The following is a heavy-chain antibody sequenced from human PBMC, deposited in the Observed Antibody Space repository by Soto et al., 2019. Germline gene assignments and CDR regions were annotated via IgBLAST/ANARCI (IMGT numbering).Heavy chain of an antibody. CDR1: GYTFTSYD. V-gene: IGHV1-8*01. J-gene: IGHJ5*02. CDR3: ARAPPYCTNGVCYTEGWFDP. CDR2: MNPNSGNT. Sequence: QVQLVQSGAEVKKPGASVKVSCKASGYTFTSYDINWVRQATGQGLEWMGWMNPNSGNTGYAQKFQGRVTMTRNTSISTAYMELSSLRSEDTDVYYCARAPPYCTNGVCYTEGWFDPWGQGTLVTVSS. D-gene: IGHD2-8*01.